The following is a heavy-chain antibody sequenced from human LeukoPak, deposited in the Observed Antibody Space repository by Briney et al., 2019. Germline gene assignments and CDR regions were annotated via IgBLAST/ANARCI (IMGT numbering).Heavy chain of an antibody. CDR3: ARAKDYYYYYMDV. CDR2: IYSGGST. V-gene: IGHV3-53*01. CDR1: GFTVSSNY. J-gene: IGHJ6*03. Sequence: GGSLRLSCAASGFTVSSNYMSWVRQAPGKGLEWVSVIYSGGSTYYADSVKGRFTISRDNSKNTLYLQMNSLRAEDTAVYYCARAKDYYYYYMDVWGKGTTVTISS.